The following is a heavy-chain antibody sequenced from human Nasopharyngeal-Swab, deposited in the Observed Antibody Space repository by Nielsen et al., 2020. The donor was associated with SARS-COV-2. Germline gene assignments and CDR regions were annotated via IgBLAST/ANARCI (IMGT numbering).Heavy chain of an antibody. J-gene: IGHJ4*02. D-gene: IGHD3-16*02. CDR3: ARVGARDYVWGSYRPNPGGY. Sequence: SETLSLTCTVSGYSISSGYYWGWIRQPPGKGLEWIGSIYHSGSTYYNSSLKSRVTISLDTSKNQFSLKLSSVTAADTAVYYCARVGARDYVWGSYRPNPGGYWGQGTLVTVSS. CDR1: GYSISSGYY. CDR2: IYHSGST. V-gene: IGHV4-38-2*02.